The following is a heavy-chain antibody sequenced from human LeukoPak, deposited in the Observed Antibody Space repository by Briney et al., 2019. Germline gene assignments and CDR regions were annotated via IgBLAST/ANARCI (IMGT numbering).Heavy chain of an antibody. V-gene: IGHV1-8*01. CDR1: GYTLTSFD. J-gene: IGHJ4*02. CDR3: ARGPPNWGMVGY. D-gene: IGHD7-27*01. CDR2: MKSNNGHT. Sequence: RASVKVSCKASGYTLTSFDFNWVRQATGQGLEWMGWMKSNNGHTGYAQKFQGRVTMTRDTSISTAYMELSSLTFEDTAVYYCARGPPNWGMVGYWGQGTLVTVSS.